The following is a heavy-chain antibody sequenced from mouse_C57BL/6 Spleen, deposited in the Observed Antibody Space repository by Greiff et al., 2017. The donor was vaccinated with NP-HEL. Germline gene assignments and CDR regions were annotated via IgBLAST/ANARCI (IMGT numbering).Heavy chain of an antibody. J-gene: IGHJ2*01. Sequence: QVQLKQPGAELVMPGASVKLSCKASGYTFTSYWMHWVKQRPGQGLEWIGELDPSDSYTNYKQKFKGKSTLTVDKSSSTAYMQLSSLTSEDSAVYYCARRGSSGSYYFDYWGQGTTLTVSS. D-gene: IGHD3-2*02. V-gene: IGHV1-69*01. CDR1: GYTFTSYW. CDR2: LDPSDSYT. CDR3: ARRGSSGSYYFDY.